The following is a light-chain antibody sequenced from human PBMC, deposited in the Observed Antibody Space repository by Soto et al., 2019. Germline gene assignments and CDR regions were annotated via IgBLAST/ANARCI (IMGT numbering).Light chain of an antibody. CDR3: QSYDSSLSGSWV. V-gene: IGLV1-40*01. CDR2: GNS. Sequence: QSALTQPPSVSGAPGQRVTISCTGGSSNIGAGYDVHWYQQLPGTAPKLLIYGNSNRPSGVPDRFSGSKSGTSASLAITGLQAEDEADYSCQSYDSSLSGSWVFGGGTKLTVL. CDR1: SSNIGAGYD. J-gene: IGLJ3*02.